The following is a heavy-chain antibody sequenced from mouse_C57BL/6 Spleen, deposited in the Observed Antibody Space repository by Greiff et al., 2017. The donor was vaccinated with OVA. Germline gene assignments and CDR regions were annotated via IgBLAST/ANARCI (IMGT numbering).Heavy chain of an antibody. CDR3: ARGLAYAMDY. Sequence: QVQLQQSGAELVRPGTSVKVSCKASGYAFTNYLIEWVKQRPGQGLEWIGVINPGSGGTNYNEKFKGKATLTADKSSSTAYMQLSSLTSEDSAVYFCARGLAYAMDYWGQGTSVTVSS. J-gene: IGHJ4*01. V-gene: IGHV1-54*01. CDR1: GYAFTNYL. CDR2: INPGSGGT.